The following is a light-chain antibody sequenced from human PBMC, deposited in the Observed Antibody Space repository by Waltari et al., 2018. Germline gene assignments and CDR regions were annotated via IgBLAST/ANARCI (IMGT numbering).Light chain of an antibody. CDR1: ELGEKY. V-gene: IGLV3-1*01. CDR2: QDK. CDR3: QTWDSRTVV. Sequence: SYDVAQPPSVSVSPGQTATIPCRADELGEKYVSWYQRKAGQSPVLVTHQDKKRPSGIPDRFSGSSSGNTATLTISGTQVIDEAEYFCQTWDSRTVVFGGGTKLTVL. J-gene: IGLJ2*01.